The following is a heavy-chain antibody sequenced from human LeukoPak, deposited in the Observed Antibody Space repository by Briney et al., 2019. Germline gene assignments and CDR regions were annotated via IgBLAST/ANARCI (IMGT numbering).Heavy chain of an antibody. CDR3: AELGITMIGGV. Sequence: GGSLRLSCAASEFTFNNYVMNWVRQAPGKGLEWVSAISGSGGSTYYADSVKGRFTISRDNAKNSLYLQMNSLRAEDTAVYYCAELGITMIGGVWGKGTTVTISS. J-gene: IGHJ6*04. V-gene: IGHV3-23*01. CDR2: ISGSGGST. CDR1: EFTFNNYV. D-gene: IGHD3-10*02.